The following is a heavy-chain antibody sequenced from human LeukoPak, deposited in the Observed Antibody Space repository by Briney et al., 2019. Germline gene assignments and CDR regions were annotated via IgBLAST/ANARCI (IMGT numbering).Heavy chain of an antibody. CDR1: GGSISSSSYY. CDR2: ISYSGST. D-gene: IGHD2-15*01. CDR3: ARQVRFCSGGSCYYYLDI. J-gene: IGHJ3*02. V-gene: IGHV4-39*01. Sequence: SETLSLTCSVSGGSISSSSYYWGWIRQPPGKGLEWIGNISYSGSTYYNPSLKSRVTISVDTSKNQFSLRLSSVTAADTAVFYCARQVRFCSGGSCYYYLDIWGQGTMVTVSS.